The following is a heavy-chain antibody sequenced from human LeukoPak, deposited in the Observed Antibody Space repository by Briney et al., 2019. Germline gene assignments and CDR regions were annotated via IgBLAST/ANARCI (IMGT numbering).Heavy chain of an antibody. CDR3: ARDSYYDYSGGDFDY. D-gene: IGHD3-22*01. Sequence: GGSLRLSCAASGFTFSSYGMHWVRQAPGKGLEWVAVMWYDGSNKYYADSVKGRFTISRDNSKNTLYLQMNSLRAEDTAVYYCARDSYYDYSGGDFDYWGQGTLVTVSS. CDR1: GFTFSSYG. J-gene: IGHJ4*02. V-gene: IGHV3-33*01. CDR2: MWYDGSNK.